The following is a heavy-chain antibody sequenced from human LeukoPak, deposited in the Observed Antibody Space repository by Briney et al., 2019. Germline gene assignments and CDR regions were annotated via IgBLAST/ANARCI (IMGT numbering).Heavy chain of an antibody. CDR3: AKRATAGGFDS. CDR2: SSGSGDSA. J-gene: IGHJ4*02. CDR1: GFTFSSYN. D-gene: IGHD6-13*01. V-gene: IGHV3-23*01. Sequence: PGGSLRLSCAASGFTFSSYNMNWVRQAPGEGLEWVSASSGSGDSADYADAVKGRFTISRDNSKSTLYLQMTSLRVDDTAVYYCAKRATAGGFDSWGQGTLVTVSS.